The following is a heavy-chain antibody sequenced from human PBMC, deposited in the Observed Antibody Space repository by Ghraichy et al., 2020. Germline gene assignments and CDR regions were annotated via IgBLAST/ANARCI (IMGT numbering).Heavy chain of an antibody. V-gene: IGHV3-23*01. J-gene: IGHJ6*03. CDR1: GFTFSSYA. Sequence: GGSLRLSCAASGFTFSSYAMNWVRQAPGKGLEWVSAISGGGGGTYYADSVKGRFTISRDNSKNTLYLQMNSLRVEDTAVYYCAKHDYDFWSGSRYMDVWCKGTTVTVSS. CDR2: ISGGGGGT. D-gene: IGHD3-3*01. CDR3: AKHDYDFWSGSRYMDV.